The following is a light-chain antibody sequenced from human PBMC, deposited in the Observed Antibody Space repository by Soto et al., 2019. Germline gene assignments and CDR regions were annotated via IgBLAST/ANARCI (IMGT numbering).Light chain of an antibody. V-gene: IGKV1-39*01. CDR3: QQSYNYLT. Sequence: DIQMTQSPYSLSASVGDRVTITCRASQSISGFLNWYQHKPGKAPKLLIYADSRLESGVPSRFSGSGSGTDFTLTISSLQPEDFATYYCQQSYNYLTFGGGTKVEIK. J-gene: IGKJ4*01. CDR1: QSISGF. CDR2: ADS.